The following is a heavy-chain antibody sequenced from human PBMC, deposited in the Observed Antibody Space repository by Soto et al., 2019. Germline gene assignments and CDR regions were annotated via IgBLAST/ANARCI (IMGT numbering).Heavy chain of an antibody. Sequence: GGSLRLSCAASGFTCSRYWLTWVRQAPGKGLEWVANIKEDGSEIYYVGSVKGRFTTSRDNAKNSLYLQMNSLRAEDTAVYYCARVVSGRDYGDSIDCWGRGTLVTVSS. CDR1: GFTCSRYW. CDR2: IKEDGSEI. V-gene: IGHV3-7*03. CDR3: ARVVSGRDYGDSIDC. J-gene: IGHJ4*02. D-gene: IGHD4-17*01.